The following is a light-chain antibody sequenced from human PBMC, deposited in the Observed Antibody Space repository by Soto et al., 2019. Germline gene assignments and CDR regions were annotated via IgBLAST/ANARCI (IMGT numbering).Light chain of an antibody. CDR3: QQYGSSPRT. CDR1: QSVSSN. V-gene: IGKV3-15*01. Sequence: EIVMTQSPATLSVSPGERVTLSCRASQSVSSNLAWYQQKPGQAPRLLIYGASTRATGIPARFSGSGSGTEFTLTISRLEPEDFAVYYCQQYGSSPRTFGQGTKVDI. J-gene: IGKJ1*01. CDR2: GAS.